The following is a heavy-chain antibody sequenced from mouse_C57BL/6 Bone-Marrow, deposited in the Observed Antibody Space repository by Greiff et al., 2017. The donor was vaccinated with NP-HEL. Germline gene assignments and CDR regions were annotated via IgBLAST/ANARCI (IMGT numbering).Heavy chain of an antibody. J-gene: IGHJ2*01. V-gene: IGHV5-4*01. D-gene: IGHD3-1*01. CDR1: GFTFSSYA. CDR2: ISDGGSYT. Sequence: VQLKESGGGLVKPGGSLKLSCAASGFTFSSYAMSWVRQTPEKRLEWVATISDGGSYTYYPDNVKGRFTISRDNAKNNLYLQMSHLKSEDTAMYYCARGNFGYFDYWGQGTTLTVSS. CDR3: ARGNFGYFDY.